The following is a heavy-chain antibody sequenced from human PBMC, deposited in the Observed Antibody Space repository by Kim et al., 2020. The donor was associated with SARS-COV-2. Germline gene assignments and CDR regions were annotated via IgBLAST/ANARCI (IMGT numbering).Heavy chain of an antibody. J-gene: IGHJ3*02. CDR2: ISYDGSNK. V-gene: IGHV3-30*18. CDR1: GFTFSSYG. D-gene: IGHD6-19*01. CDR3: AKTGAVAGRGDDAFDI. Sequence: GGSLRLSCAASGFTFSSYGMHWVRQAPGKGLEWVAVISYDGSNKYYADSVKGRFTISRDNSKNTLYLQMNSLRAEDTAVYYCAKTGAVAGRGDDAFDIWGQGTMVTVSS.